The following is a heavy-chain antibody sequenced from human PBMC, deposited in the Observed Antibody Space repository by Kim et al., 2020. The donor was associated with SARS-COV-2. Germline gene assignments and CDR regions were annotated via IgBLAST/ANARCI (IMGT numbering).Heavy chain of an antibody. V-gene: IGHV3-48*01. CDR1: GFPFSLYD. CDR3: ANVPMSNVVTRD. Sequence: GGSLRLSCAASGFPFSLYDRDWVRQAPGKGLEWGSYISTTSRSKYYADSAKGRFTVYRDNTKNSVFLQMNSLRADDTAVYFCANVPMSNVVTRDWGQGT. J-gene: IGHJ4*02. D-gene: IGHD2-21*02. CDR2: ISTTSRSK.